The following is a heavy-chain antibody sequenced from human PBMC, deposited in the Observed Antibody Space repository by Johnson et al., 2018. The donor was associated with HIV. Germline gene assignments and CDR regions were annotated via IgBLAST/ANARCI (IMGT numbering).Heavy chain of an antibody. CDR1: GFTFDDYA. J-gene: IGHJ3*02. CDR3: TRAGQGAYSSSWYGTLGAFDI. D-gene: IGHD6-13*01. CDR2: ISWNSGSI. V-gene: IGHV3-9*01. Sequence: EVQVVESGGGLVQPGGSLRLSCAASGFTFDDYAMHWVRQAPGKGLEWVSGISWNSGSIGYADSVKGRFTISRDNSKNTLYLQMNSLRAEDTAVYYCTRAGQGAYSSSWYGTLGAFDIWGQGTMVTVSS.